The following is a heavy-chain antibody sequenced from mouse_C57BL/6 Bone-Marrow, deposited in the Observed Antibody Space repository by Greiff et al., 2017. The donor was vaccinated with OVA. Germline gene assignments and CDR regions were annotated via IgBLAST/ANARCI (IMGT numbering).Heavy chain of an antibody. Sequence: VQLQQSGPGLVAPSQSLSITCTVSGFSLTSYGVHWVRQPPGKGLEWLVVIWSDGSTTYNSAFKSRLSISKDNSKSQVFLKMNSLQTDDTAMYYCARNRGGYYSSYYAMDYWGQGTSVTVSS. CDR3: ARNRGGYYSSYYAMDY. V-gene: IGHV2-6*02. CDR2: IWSDGST. CDR1: GFSLTSYG. D-gene: IGHD2-3*01. J-gene: IGHJ4*01.